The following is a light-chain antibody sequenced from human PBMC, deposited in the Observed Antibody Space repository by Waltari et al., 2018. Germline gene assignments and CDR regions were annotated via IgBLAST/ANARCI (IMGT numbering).Light chain of an antibody. J-gene: IGKJ4*01. V-gene: IGKV1-39*01. Sequence: DIQMTQSPSSLSASVGDRVTITCRASQTIDNFLKWYQQKPGKAPNLLIYAASSLQSGVPSRFSGSGSGAEFTLTINSLQPEDFATYYCQQSYSTPLTFGGGTKVEIK. CDR2: AAS. CDR1: QTIDNF. CDR3: QQSYSTPLT.